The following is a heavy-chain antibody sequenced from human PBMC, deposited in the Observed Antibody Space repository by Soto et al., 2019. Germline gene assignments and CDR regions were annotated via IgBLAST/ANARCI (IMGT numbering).Heavy chain of an antibody. V-gene: IGHV3-48*03. CDR1: GFNFNIYG. CDR3: ARVAIMGVANSPLFFFDL. CDR2: ISTRGTTI. D-gene: IGHD2-21*01. Sequence: GGSLRLSCSASGFNFNIYGMTWVRQAPGKXLEWISDISTRGTTIHYADSVRDRFTISRDNAKNTLYLHLTSLRDEDTAVYYCARVAIMGVANSPLFFFDLWGQGTLVTVSS. J-gene: IGHJ4*02.